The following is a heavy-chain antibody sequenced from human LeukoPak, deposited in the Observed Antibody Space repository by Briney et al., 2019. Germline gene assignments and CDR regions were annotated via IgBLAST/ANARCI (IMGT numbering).Heavy chain of an antibody. CDR1: GGTFSSYA. V-gene: IGHV1-8*02. J-gene: IGHJ5*02. Sequence: ASVKDSCKASGGTFSSYAISWVRQAPGQGLEWMGWMNPNSGNTGYAQKFQGRVTMTRNTSISTAYMELSSLRSEDTAVYYCARGLYYYDSSGYYSERGFDPWGQGTLVTVSS. CDR2: MNPNSGNT. D-gene: IGHD3-22*01. CDR3: ARGLYYYDSSGYYSERGFDP.